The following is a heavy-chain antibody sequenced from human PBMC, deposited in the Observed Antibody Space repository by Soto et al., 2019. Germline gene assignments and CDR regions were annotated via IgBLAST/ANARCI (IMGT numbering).Heavy chain of an antibody. D-gene: IGHD2-15*01. CDR3: AVVIVAAWFDP. J-gene: IGHJ5*02. CDR2: IYYSGST. V-gene: IGHV4-39*01. CDR1: GGSISSSSYY. Sequence: XETLSLTCTVSGGSISSSSYYWGWIRQPPGKGLEWIGSIYYSGSTYYNPSLKSRVAISVDTSKNQFSLKLSSVTAADTAVYYCAVVIVAAWFDPWGQGTLVTVSS.